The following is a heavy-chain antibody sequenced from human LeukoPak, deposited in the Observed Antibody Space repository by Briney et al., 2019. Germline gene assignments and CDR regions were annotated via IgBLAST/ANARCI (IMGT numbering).Heavy chain of an antibody. V-gene: IGHV3-23*01. CDR1: RFTFNSYA. CDR3: AKGLEGY. CDR2: ISGSDGST. J-gene: IGHJ4*02. D-gene: IGHD5-12*01. Sequence: GVSLRLFCAASRFTFNSYAMSWLPQAPGKALEWVSAISGSDGSTYYADSVKGRFIISRDNYQNTLYLQVNSLRADDTAVYYCAKGLEGYWGQGTLVTVSS.